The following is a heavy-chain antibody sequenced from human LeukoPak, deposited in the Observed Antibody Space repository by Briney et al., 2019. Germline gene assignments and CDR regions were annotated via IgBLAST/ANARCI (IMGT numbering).Heavy chain of an antibody. D-gene: IGHD1-26*01. V-gene: IGHV4-39*07. CDR3: ARVGYSGSYYGGAFDI. Sequence: SETLSLTCTVSGGSISSSSYYWGWIRQPPGKGLEWIGYIYHSGSTYYNPSLKSRVTISVDRSKNQFSLKLSSVTAADTAVYYCARVGYSGSYYGGAFDIWGQGTMVTVSS. CDR1: GGSISSSSYY. J-gene: IGHJ3*02. CDR2: IYHSGST.